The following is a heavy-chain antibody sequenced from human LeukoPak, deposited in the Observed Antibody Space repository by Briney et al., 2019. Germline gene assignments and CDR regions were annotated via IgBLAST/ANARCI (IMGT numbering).Heavy chain of an antibody. Sequence: GGSLRLSCAASGFTFSSYSMNWVRQAPGKGLEWVSSISSSSSYIYYADSVKGRFTISRDNAKNPLYLQMNSLRAEDTAVYYCARVYSGSYYGFDYWGQGTLVTVSS. CDR3: ARVYSGSYYGFDY. CDR1: GFTFSSYS. CDR2: ISSSSSYI. J-gene: IGHJ4*02. V-gene: IGHV3-21*01. D-gene: IGHD1-26*01.